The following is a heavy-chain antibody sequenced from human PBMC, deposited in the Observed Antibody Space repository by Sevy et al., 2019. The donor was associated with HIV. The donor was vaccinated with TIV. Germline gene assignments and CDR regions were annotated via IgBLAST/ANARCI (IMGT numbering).Heavy chain of an antibody. V-gene: IGHV4-59*01. CDR2: IYYSGST. Sequence: SETLSLTCIVSGGSISDYYWSWIRQPPGKGPEWIGYIYYSGSTKYNPSLKSRFTISVDTSKNQFSLKLSSVTAADTAVYYCARVNYDSSGYYPTDYGMDIWGQGTTVTVSS. D-gene: IGHD3-22*01. CDR3: ARVNYDSSGYYPTDYGMDI. J-gene: IGHJ6*02. CDR1: GGSISDYY.